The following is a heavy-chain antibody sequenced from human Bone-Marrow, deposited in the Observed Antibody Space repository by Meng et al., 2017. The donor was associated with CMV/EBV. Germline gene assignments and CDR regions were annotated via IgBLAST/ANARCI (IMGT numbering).Heavy chain of an antibody. CDR3: ARDYAGYCSSTSCYDIYGMDV. D-gene: IGHD2-2*01. V-gene: IGHV3-7*01. J-gene: IGHJ6*02. CDR2: IKQDGSEK. CDR1: GFTFSSYW. Sequence: GESLKISCAASGFTFSSYWMSWVRQAPGKGLEWLANIKQDGSEKYYVDSVKGRFTISRDNAKNSLYLQMNSLRAEDTAVYYCARDYAGYCSSTSCYDIYGMDVWGQGTTVTVSS.